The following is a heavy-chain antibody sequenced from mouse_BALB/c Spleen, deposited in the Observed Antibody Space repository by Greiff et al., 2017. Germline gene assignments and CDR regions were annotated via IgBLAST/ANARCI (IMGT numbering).Heavy chain of an antibody. V-gene: IGHV6-6*02. J-gene: IGHJ2*01. CDR2: IRLKSNNYAT. CDR3: TVDYPYYCDY. D-gene: IGHD2-4*01. Sequence: VQVVESGGGLVQPGGSMKLSCVASGFTFSNYWMNWVRQSPEKGLEWVAEIRLKSNNYATHYAESVKGRFTISRDDSKSSVYLQMNNLRAEDTGIYYWTVDYPYYCDYWGQGTTLTVAS. CDR1: GFTFSNYW.